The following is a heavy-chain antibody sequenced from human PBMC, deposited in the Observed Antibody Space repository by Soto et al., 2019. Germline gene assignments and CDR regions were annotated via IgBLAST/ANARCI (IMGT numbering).Heavy chain of an antibody. D-gene: IGHD4-17*01. CDR1: GLTFSSYS. J-gene: IGHJ5*02. CDR3: AREDDYLNWFDP. V-gene: IGHV3-48*01. CDR2: ISSSSSTI. Sequence: EVQLVESGGGLVQPGGSLRLSCAASGLTFSSYSMNWVRQAPGKGLEWVSYISSSSSTIYYADSVKGRFTISRDNAKNSMYLQMNSLRAEDTAVYYCAREDDYLNWFDPWGQGTLVTVSS.